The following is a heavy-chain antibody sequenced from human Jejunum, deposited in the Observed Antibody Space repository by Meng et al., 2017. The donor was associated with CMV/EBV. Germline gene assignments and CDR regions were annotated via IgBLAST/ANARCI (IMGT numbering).Heavy chain of an antibody. D-gene: IGHD6-13*01. Sequence: ISSGDYYWSWIRQPPGKGLEWIGYIYYSGSTYYNPSLKSRVTISVDTSKNQFSLKLSSVTAADTAVYYCARLYSSSFIPIYGMDVWGQGTTVTVSS. CDR3: ARLYSSSFIPIYGMDV. CDR2: IYYSGST. CDR1: ISSGDYY. J-gene: IGHJ6*02. V-gene: IGHV4-30-4*08.